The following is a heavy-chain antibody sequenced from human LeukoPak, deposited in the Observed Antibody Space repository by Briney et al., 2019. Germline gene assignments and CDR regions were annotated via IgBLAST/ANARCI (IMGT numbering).Heavy chain of an antibody. Sequence: SLRLSCAASGFTFSSYHMHWVRQAPGKGLEWVAVIWYDGTNKYYADSVKGRFTISRDTSKNTLFLQMDSLRAEDTAVYYCARGHPGKFDYWGQGTLVTVSS. V-gene: IGHV3-33*01. CDR2: IWYDGTNK. CDR3: ARGHPGKFDY. CDR1: GFTFSSYH. D-gene: IGHD1-14*01. J-gene: IGHJ4*02.